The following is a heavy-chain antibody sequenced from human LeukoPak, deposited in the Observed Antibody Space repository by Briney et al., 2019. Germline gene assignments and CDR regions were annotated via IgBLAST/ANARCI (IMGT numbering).Heavy chain of an antibody. CDR2: IYYSGST. CDR3: ARDLSSTAFLDY. Sequence: PSETLSLTCTVSGGSISSYYWSWIRQPPGKGLEWIGYIYYSGSTYYNPSLKSRVTISVDTSKNQFSLKLSSVTAADTAVYYCARDLSSTAFLDYWGQGTLVTVSS. V-gene: IGHV4-59*12. CDR1: GGSISSYY. J-gene: IGHJ4*02. D-gene: IGHD2-21*02.